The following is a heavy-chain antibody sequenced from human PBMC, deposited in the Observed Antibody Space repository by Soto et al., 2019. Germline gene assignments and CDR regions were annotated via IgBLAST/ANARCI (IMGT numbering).Heavy chain of an antibody. CDR1: GYTFSNYA. Sequence: QVHLVQSGAEVKKPGSSVRVSCKTSGYTFSNYAISWVRQAPGQVLEWMGWINTGSGYTNYAHDRVTMTKDASTYTAYLEVTSLRSDDTDIYYCARDRVYTGGSDADYWGQATLVTVSS. CDR2: INTGSGYT. CDR3: ARDRVYTGGSDADY. V-gene: IGHV1-18*01. D-gene: IGHD2-8*02. J-gene: IGHJ4*02.